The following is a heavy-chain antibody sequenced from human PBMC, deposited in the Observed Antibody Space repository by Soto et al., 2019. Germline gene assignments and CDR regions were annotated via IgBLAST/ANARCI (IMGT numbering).Heavy chain of an antibody. J-gene: IGHJ4*02. CDR2: IIPMFDTP. V-gene: IGHV1-69*12. D-gene: IGHD2-15*01. CDR3: ASSGGLDRDFNY. Sequence: QVQLVQSGAEVKKPGSSVKVSCKASGGTFSSDSFSWVRQAPGQGLEWMGGIIPMFDTPIYAQKLQARVTIPADESTSPASMQLSRLRSGDTAVYYCASSGGLDRDFNYWGQGSLVTVSS. CDR1: GGTFSSDS.